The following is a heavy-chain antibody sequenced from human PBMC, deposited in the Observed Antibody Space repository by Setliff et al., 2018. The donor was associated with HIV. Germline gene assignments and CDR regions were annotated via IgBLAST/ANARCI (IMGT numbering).Heavy chain of an antibody. Sequence: ASETLSLTCAVSGDSMSSGDYSWNWIRQSPGKGLEWIGYIYPSGHTYYNPSLKNRVTMSIDRSKKQFSLNLSSVTAADTALYFCVREGAGSGSCYLDFWGQGILVTVSS. CDR1: GDSMSSGDYS. CDR2: IYPSGHT. J-gene: IGHJ4*02. D-gene: IGHD3-10*01. CDR3: VREGAGSGSCYLDF. V-gene: IGHV4-30-2*06.